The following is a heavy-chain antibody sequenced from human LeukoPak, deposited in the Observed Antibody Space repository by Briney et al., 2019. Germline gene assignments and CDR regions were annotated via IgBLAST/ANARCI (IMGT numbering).Heavy chain of an antibody. CDR3: AKVAVPGASDY. V-gene: IGHV3-23*01. D-gene: IGHD6-19*01. J-gene: IGHJ4*02. CDR2: ISGSGGST. Sequence: PGGSLRLSCAASGFIFSRYAMSWARQAPGKGLECVSSISGSGGSTSYKDSVKGQFTISRDNSKNTLYLQMNSLRAEDTAVYYCAKVAVPGASDYWGQGTLVTVSA. CDR1: GFIFSRYA.